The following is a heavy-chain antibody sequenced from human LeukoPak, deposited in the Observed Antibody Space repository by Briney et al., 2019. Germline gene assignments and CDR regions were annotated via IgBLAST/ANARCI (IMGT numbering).Heavy chain of an antibody. CDR1: GGSFSGYY. CDR2: INHSGST. CDR3: ARIGRAAGHDY. D-gene: IGHD6-13*01. V-gene: IGHV4-34*01. J-gene: IGHJ4*02. Sequence: SETLSLTCAVYGGSFSGYYWSWIRQPPGKGLEWIGEINHSGSTNYNPSLKSRVTISVDTSKNQFSLKLSSVTAADTAVYYRARIGRAAGHDYWGQGTLVTVSS.